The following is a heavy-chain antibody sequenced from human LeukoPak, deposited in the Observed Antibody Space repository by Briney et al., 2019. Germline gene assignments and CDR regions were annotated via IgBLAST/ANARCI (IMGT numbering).Heavy chain of an antibody. J-gene: IGHJ1*01. CDR1: GASIRSSGYY. CDR2: IYHSGNT. CDR3: ASGPLHSSVQH. D-gene: IGHD2-15*01. V-gene: IGHV4-31*03. Sequence: SETLSLTCTVSGASIRSSGYYWSWIRQDPAKGLEWIGYIYHSGNTYYNPSLKSRVTISLDTSKNQFSLKLRSVTAADTAVYYCASGPLHSSVQHWGQGTLVTVSS.